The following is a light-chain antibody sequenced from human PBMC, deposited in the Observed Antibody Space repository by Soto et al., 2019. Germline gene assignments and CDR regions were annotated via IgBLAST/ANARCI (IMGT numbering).Light chain of an antibody. CDR3: QQYGSSPWT. J-gene: IGKJ1*01. Sequence: EIVLTQSPGTLSLSPGERATLSCRASQSVRSNYLAWYRQTPGQAPRLLIYGASNRATGIPDRFSGSGSGTDFTRIVSRLEPEDFALYYCQQYGSSPWTFGQGTKVEIK. CDR2: GAS. CDR1: QSVRSNY. V-gene: IGKV3-20*01.